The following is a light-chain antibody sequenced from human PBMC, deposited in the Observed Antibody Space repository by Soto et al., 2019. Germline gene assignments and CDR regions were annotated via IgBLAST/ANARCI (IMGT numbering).Light chain of an antibody. Sequence: LVMTQTPATLSVSPGERATLSCISIQSARSSLGWYQQKPGQPPSLLIYDVSIRATGIPARFNGSGSGTDFTLTISRLEPEDFAVYYCQQYGSSPPITFGQGTRLEI. J-gene: IGKJ5*01. CDR2: DVS. V-gene: IGKV3-20*01. CDR1: QSARSS. CDR3: QQYGSSPPIT.